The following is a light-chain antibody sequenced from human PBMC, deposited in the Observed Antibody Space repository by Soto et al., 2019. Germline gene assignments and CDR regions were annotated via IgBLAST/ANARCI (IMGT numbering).Light chain of an antibody. V-gene: IGKV1-39*01. J-gene: IGKJ1*01. CDR1: QSISSY. CDR3: QQSYSTTQT. CDR2: AAS. Sequence: DIQMSQSPSSLSASVGDRVTITCRASQSISSYLNWYQQKPGKAPKLLIYAASSLQSGVPSRFSGSGSGTDFTLTISSLQPDDFATYYCQQSYSTTQTFGQGTKVDIK.